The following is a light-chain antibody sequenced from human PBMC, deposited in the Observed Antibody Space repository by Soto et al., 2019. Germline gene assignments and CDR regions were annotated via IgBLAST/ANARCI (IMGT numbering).Light chain of an antibody. J-gene: IGLJ1*01. Sequence: QAVVTQPPSVSGAPGQRVTISCTGSSSNIGAGYDVHWYQQLPGTAPKLLIYGNSNRPSGVPDRFSGSKSGTSASLALTGLQAEDEADYYCQSYDSSLSGFYVFGTGTKLTVL. CDR1: SSNIGAGYD. CDR2: GNS. V-gene: IGLV1-40*01. CDR3: QSYDSSLSGFYV.